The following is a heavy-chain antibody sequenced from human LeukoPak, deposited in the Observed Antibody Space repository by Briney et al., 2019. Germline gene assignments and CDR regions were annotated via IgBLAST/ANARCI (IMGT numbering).Heavy chain of an antibody. CDR3: VKAPDRYFEAYFDY. CDR1: GFTFSSYS. V-gene: IGHV3-21*01. CDR2: ISSSSSYI. D-gene: IGHD3-9*01. Sequence: GGSLRLSCAASGFTFSSYSMNWVRQAPGKGLEWVSSISSSSSYIYYADSLKGRFTISRDNAKNSLYLQMNSLRAEDTAVYYCVKAPDRYFEAYFDYWGQGTLVTVSS. J-gene: IGHJ4*02.